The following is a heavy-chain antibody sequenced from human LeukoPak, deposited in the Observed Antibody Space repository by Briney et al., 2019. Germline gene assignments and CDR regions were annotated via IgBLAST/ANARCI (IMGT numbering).Heavy chain of an antibody. CDR3: ARDVIVAAATHFDY. J-gene: IGHJ4*02. CDR1: GYTFTGYY. CDR2: INPNSGGT. D-gene: IGHD2-2*01. Sequence: ASVKVSCKASGYTFTGYYMHWVRQAPGQGLEWMGWINPNSGGTNYAQKFQGRVTMTRDTSITTAYMELSWLRSDDAAVYYCARDVIVAAATHFDYWGRGTLVTVSS. V-gene: IGHV1-2*02.